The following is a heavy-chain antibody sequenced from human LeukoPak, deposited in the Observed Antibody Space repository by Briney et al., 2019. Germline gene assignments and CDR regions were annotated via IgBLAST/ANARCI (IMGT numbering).Heavy chain of an antibody. CDR3: ARSRAFDL. Sequence: GGSLRLSCVASGFSVRTNYMNWVRRAPGKRPEWVAIIYDSDSTYYTDSVKGRFTISRDSSKNTVYLQMNSLRIEDTALYYCARSRAFDLWGQGTLVTVSS. CDR1: GFSVRTNY. CDR2: IYDSDST. V-gene: IGHV3-53*01. J-gene: IGHJ4*02.